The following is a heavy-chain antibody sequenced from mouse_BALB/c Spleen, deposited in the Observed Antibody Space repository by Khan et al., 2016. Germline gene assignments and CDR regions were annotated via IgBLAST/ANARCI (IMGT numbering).Heavy chain of an antibody. J-gene: IGHJ2*01. Sequence: QVQLQQPRAELVRPGASVKLSCKASGYIFTSYWLNWVKQRPGQGLEWIGNIYPSDSYTNYNQKFKDKAALTVDKSSSTAYMQLSSPTSEDSAVYYCTRSGGSFYDYWGQGTTLTVSS. V-gene: IGHV1-69*02. CDR2: IYPSDSYT. D-gene: IGHD1-1*01. CDR1: GYIFTSYW. CDR3: TRSGGSFYDY.